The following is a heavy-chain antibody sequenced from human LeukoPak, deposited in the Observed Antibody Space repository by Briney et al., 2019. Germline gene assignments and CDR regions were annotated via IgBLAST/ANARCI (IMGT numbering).Heavy chain of an antibody. CDR2: ISGSGGST. Sequence: GGSLRLSCAASGFTFSSYSMNWVRQAPGKGLEWVSAISGSGGSTYYADSVKGRFTISRDNSKNTLYLQMNSLRAEDTAVYYCANADEWFGESFYYYGMDVWGQGTTVTVSS. J-gene: IGHJ6*02. D-gene: IGHD3-10*01. V-gene: IGHV3-23*01. CDR1: GFTFSSYS. CDR3: ANADEWFGESFYYYGMDV.